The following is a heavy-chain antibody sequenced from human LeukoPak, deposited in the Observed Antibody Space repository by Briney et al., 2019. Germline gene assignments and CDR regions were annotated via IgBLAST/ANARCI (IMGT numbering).Heavy chain of an antibody. Sequence: PSETLSLTCTVSGGSISSSSYYWGWIRQPPGKGLEWIGSIYYSGSTYYNPSLKSRVTISVDTSKNQFSLKLSSVTAADTAVYYCARDPRCSSTSCYSPAGYFDYWGQGTLVTVSS. CDR3: ARDPRCSSTSCYSPAGYFDY. V-gene: IGHV4-39*07. CDR2: IYYSGST. CDR1: GGSISSSSYY. J-gene: IGHJ4*02. D-gene: IGHD2-2*01.